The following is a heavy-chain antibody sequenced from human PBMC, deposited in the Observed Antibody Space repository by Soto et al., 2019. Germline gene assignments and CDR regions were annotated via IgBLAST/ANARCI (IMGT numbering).Heavy chain of an antibody. D-gene: IGHD6-13*01. CDR3: AKGGDSSSWYYYYGMDV. CDR1: GFTFSSYA. CDR2: ISGSGGST. J-gene: IGHJ6*02. V-gene: IGHV3-23*01. Sequence: GSLRLSCAASGFTFSSYAMSWVRQAPGKGLEWVSAISGSGGSTYYADSVKGRFTISRDNSKNTLYLQMNSLRAEDTAVYYCAKGGDSSSWYYYYGMDVWGQGTTVTVSS.